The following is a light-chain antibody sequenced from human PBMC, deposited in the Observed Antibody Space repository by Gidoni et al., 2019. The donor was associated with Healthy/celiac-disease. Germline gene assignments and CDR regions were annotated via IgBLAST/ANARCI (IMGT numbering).Light chain of an antibody. CDR1: QSVLYSSNNKNY. CDR3: QQYYSTPIT. V-gene: IGKV4-1*01. CDR2: WAS. J-gene: IGKJ5*01. Sequence: DIVMTQSPDSLAVSLGERATINCKSSQSVLYSSNNKNYLAWYQQKPGQPPKLLMYWASTRESGVPDRFSGSGSGTDFTLTISSLQAEDVAVYYCQQYYSTPITFXQXTRLEIK.